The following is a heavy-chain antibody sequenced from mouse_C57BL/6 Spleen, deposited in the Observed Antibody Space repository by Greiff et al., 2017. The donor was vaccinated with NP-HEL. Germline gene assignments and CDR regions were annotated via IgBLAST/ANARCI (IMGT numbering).Heavy chain of an antibody. J-gene: IGHJ3*01. Sequence: DVQLQESGPGLVKPSQSLSLTCSVTGYSITSGYYWNWIRQFPGNKLEWMGYISYDGSNNYNPSLKNRISITRDTSKNQFFLKLNSVTTEDTATYYCAREDSNYGWFAYWGQGTLVTVSA. V-gene: IGHV3-6*01. CDR1: GYSITSGYY. CDR3: AREDSNYGWFAY. D-gene: IGHD2-5*01. CDR2: ISYDGSN.